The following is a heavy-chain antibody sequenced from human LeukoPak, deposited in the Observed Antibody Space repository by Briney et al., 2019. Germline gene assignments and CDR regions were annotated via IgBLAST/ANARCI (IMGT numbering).Heavy chain of an antibody. J-gene: IGHJ6*03. CDR2: IIPIFGTA. V-gene: IGHV1-69*05. D-gene: IGHD2-15*01. CDR1: GGTFSSYA. Sequence: GASVKVSCKASGGTFSSYAISWVRQAPGQGLEWMGRIIPIFGTANYAQKFQGRVTITTDESTSTAYMELSSLRSEDTAVYYCSRDKDPSSDTNYCSGGSCCSRYYYYYYMDVWGKGTTVTVSS. CDR3: SRDKDPSSDTNYCSGGSCCSRYYYYYYMDV.